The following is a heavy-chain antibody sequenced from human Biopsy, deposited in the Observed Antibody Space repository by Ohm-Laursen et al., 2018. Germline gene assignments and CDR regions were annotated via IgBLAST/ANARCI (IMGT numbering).Heavy chain of an antibody. CDR2: INPHSGTT. V-gene: IGHV1-2*02. Sequence: ALVKASCKASGYTFTGQYLHWVRQVPGQGLEWMGWINPHSGTTKFAQDFQGRVTMTRETSITTAYMELRRLRSDDTAVYYCAKGQDLRGGAEYFQHWGQGALVTVSS. D-gene: IGHD2-15*01. J-gene: IGHJ1*01. CDR1: GYTFTGQY. CDR3: AKGQDLRGGAEYFQH.